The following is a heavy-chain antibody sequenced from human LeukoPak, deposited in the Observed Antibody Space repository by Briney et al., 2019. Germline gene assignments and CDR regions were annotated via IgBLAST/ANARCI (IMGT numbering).Heavy chain of an antibody. D-gene: IGHD2-15*01. CDR3: ARDLGCSGGSCYPYYYYGMDV. CDR1: GFTFSSYS. CDR2: ISSSSSDI. V-gene: IGHV3-21*01. Sequence: GGSLRLSRAASGFTFSSYSMNWVRQAPGKGLEWVSSISSSSSDIYYADSVKGRFTISRDNAKNSLYLQMNSLRAEDTAVYYCARDLGCSGGSCYPYYYYGMDVWGQGTTVTVSS. J-gene: IGHJ6*02.